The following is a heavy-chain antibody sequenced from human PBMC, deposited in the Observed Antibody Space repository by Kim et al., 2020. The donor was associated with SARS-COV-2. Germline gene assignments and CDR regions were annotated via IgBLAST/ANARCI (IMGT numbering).Heavy chain of an antibody. CDR2: INTYSGDT. CDR3: ARDREWDPGSFDI. V-gene: IGHV1-18*01. J-gene: IGHJ3*02. CDR1: GYSFTNFC. Sequence: ASVKVSCKTAGYSFTNFCINWVRQAPGQGLEWMGWINTYSGDTNSVQKYQGRVTMTADTSTNSVYMELRNLRPDDTAVYYCARDREWDPGSFDIWGQGTM. D-gene: IGHD1-26*01.